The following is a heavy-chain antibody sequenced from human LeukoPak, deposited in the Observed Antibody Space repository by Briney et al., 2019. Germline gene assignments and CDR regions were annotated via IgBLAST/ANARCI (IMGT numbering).Heavy chain of an antibody. D-gene: IGHD3-22*01. V-gene: IGHV3-23*01. Sequence: GGSLRLSCAASGFTFSSYAMSWVRQAPGKGLEWVSAISGSGGSTYYADSVKGRFTISRDNSKNTLYLQMNSLRAEDTAVYYCAKLTVYYYDSSGYPHWWGQGTLVTVSS. CDR1: GFTFSSYA. J-gene: IGHJ4*02. CDR2: ISGSGGST. CDR3: AKLTVYYYDSSGYPHW.